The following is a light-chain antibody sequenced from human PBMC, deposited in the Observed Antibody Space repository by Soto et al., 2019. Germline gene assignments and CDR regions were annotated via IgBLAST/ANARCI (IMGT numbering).Light chain of an antibody. CDR2: DAS. V-gene: IGKV3-11*01. CDR1: QSVATY. Sequence: EIGLTEWPATLSLNTGERARLSFRASQSVATYLAWYQQKPGQAPRLLIYDASNRATGTPARFSGSGSETDFTLTISSLEPEDSAVYYCQQRSNWPTFCHGTNVDIK. J-gene: IGKJ1*01. CDR3: QQRSNWPT.